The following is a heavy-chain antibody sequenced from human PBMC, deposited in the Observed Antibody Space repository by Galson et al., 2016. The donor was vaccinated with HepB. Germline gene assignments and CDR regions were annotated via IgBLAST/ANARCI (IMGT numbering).Heavy chain of an antibody. CDR1: GFTFSNYA. J-gene: IGHJ4*02. CDR2: ISGSGANF. V-gene: IGHV3-23*01. CDR3: ARDQLGGWYEEY. D-gene: IGHD6-19*01. Sequence: SLRLSCAASGFTFSNYAMSWVRQAPGKGLEWVSSISGSGANFYYADSVQGRFSISRDRATSTLYLQMNSLKVEDTAIYYCARDQLGGWYEEYWGQGTLVTVSS.